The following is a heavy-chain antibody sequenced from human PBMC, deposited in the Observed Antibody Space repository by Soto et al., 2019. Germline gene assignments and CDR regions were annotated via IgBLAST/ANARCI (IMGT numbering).Heavy chain of an antibody. CDR2: ISYDGSNK. V-gene: IGHV3-30-3*01. CDR3: AGDHREYQLLFTNDDAFDI. CDR1: GFTFSSYA. D-gene: IGHD2-2*01. J-gene: IGHJ3*02. Sequence: QVQLVESGGGVVQPGRSLRLSCAASGFTFSSYAMHWVRQAPGKGLEWVAVISYDGSNKYYADSVKGRFTISRDNSKNTLYQQMNNLRAEDTAVYYCAGDHREYQLLFTNDDAFDIWGQGTMVTVSS.